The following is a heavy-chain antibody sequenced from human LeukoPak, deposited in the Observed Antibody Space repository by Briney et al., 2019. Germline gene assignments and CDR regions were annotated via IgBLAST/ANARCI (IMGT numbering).Heavy chain of an antibody. J-gene: IGHJ5*02. CDR1: GFSLSSYA. Sequence: PGGSLRLSCAVSGFSLSSYATAWVHQAPGKGLEWVSGIGAGGTDTYYADAVKGRFTISKDKSKTLLYLQMNSLRAEDTALYHCAKDLTYGDGRWEFDLWGQGTLVTVSS. V-gene: IGHV3-23*01. D-gene: IGHD4-17*01. CDR3: AKDLTYGDGRWEFDL. CDR2: IGAGGTDT.